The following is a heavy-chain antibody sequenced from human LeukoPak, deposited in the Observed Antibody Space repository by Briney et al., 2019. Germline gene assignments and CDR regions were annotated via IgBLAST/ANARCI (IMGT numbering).Heavy chain of an antibody. J-gene: IGHJ3*02. CDR2: IYHSGST. CDR3: ARDRALLWFGESPGAFDI. Sequence: SETLSLTCAVSGGSISSGGYSWSWIRQPPGKGLEWIGYIYHSGSTYYNPSLKSRVTISVDRSKNQFSLKLSSVTAADTAVYYCARDRALLWFGESPGAFDIWGQGTVVTVSS. V-gene: IGHV4-30-2*01. CDR1: GGSISSGGYS. D-gene: IGHD3-10*01.